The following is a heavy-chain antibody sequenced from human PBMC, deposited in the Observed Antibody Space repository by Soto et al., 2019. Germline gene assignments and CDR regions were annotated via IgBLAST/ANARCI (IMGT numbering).Heavy chain of an antibody. CDR3: ARESYGVPVDY. D-gene: IGHD2-8*01. V-gene: IGHV1-18*04. Sequence: QVQLVQSGAEVKKPGASVKVSCKASGYTFSNYGIAWVRQAPGQGLEWMGWSSTYNGNTEYAQNLQGRVTMTTDKPTSTAYMELRSLRSDDTAVYYCARESYGVPVDYWGQGTLVTVSP. CDR1: GYTFSNYG. J-gene: IGHJ4*02. CDR2: SSTYNGNT.